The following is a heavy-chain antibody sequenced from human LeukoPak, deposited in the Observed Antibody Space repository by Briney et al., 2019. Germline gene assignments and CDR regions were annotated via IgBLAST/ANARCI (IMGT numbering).Heavy chain of an antibody. D-gene: IGHD3-9*01. J-gene: IGHJ4*02. CDR2: ITGSGGNT. Sequence: GGSLRLSCRGSGFTLGDHAMSWVRQAPGKGLEWVSAITGSGGNTYYADSVKGRFTISRDNSKNTVFLQMNSLRHEDTAIYYCVIWGDYDVLTGYYVSDYWGQGTLVTVSS. V-gene: IGHV3-23*01. CDR1: GFTLGDHA. CDR3: VIWGDYDVLTGYYVSDY.